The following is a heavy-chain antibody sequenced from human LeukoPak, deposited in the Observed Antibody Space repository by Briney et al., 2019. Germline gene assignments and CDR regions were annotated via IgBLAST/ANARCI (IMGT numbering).Heavy chain of an antibody. CDR1: GFTFSSYS. J-gene: IGHJ1*01. D-gene: IGHD3-22*01. Sequence: GGSLRLSCAASGFTFSSYSMNWVRQAPGKGLEWVSSISSGSSYIYYADSVKGRFTISRDNAKNSLYLQMKSLRAEDTAVYYCARASDSSGYYSYFDHWGQGTLVTVSS. CDR2: ISSGSSYI. CDR3: ARASDSSGYYSYFDH. V-gene: IGHV3-21*01.